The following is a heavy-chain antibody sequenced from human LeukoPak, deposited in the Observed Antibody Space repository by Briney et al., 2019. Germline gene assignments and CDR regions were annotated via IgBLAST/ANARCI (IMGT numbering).Heavy chain of an antibody. V-gene: IGHV1-69*01. CDR3: ATEFITMVRGVIRDY. D-gene: IGHD3-10*01. CDR2: IIPIFGTA. CDR1: GGTFSSYA. Sequence: SVKVSCKASGGTFSSYAISWVRQAPGQGLEWMGGIIPIFGTANYAQKFQGRVTITADESTSTAYMELSSLRSEDTAVYYCATEFITMVRGVIRDYWGQGTLVTVSS. J-gene: IGHJ4*02.